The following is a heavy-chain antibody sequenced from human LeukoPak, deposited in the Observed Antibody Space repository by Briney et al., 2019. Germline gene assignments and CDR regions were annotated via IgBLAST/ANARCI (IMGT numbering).Heavy chain of an antibody. CDR2: ISSSGSTI. CDR1: GFTFSSYE. CDR3: ARDLAYCGGDCYSPDAFDI. J-gene: IGHJ3*02. Sequence: GGSLRLSCAASGFTFSSYEMNWVRQALGKGLEWVSYISSSGSTIYYADSVKGRFTISRDNAKNSLYLQMNSLRAEDTAVYYCARDLAYCGGDCYSPDAFDIWGQGTMVTVSS. V-gene: IGHV3-48*03. D-gene: IGHD2-21*02.